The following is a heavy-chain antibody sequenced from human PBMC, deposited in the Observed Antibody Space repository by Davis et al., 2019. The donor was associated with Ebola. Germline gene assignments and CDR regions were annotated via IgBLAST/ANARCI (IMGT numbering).Heavy chain of an antibody. CDR2: ISGTSTYT. D-gene: IGHD2-2*02. Sequence: GGSLRLSCAASGFTLSSFAMSWVRQAPGKGLEWVSTISGTSTYTYYADSVKGRFTISRDNSKNTLYLQVNSLRAEDTALYYCARLACTSSSCYTGNYYYYYGVDVWGQGTTVTVSS. J-gene: IGHJ6*02. CDR1: GFTLSSFA. V-gene: IGHV3-23*01. CDR3: ARLACTSSSCYTGNYYYYYGVDV.